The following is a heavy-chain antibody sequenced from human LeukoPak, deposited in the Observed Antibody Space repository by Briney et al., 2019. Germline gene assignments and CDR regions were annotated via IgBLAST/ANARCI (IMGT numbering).Heavy chain of an antibody. CDR3: ARVALGYDILTGYYNYDDY. D-gene: IGHD3-9*01. V-gene: IGHV1-8*01. Sequence: ASVKVSCKASGYTFTSYDINLVRQATGQGLEWMGWMNPNSGNTGYAQKFQGRVTMTRNTSISTAYMELSSLRSEDTAVYYCARVALGYDILTGYYNYDDYWGQGTLVTVSS. J-gene: IGHJ4*02. CDR2: MNPNSGNT. CDR1: GYTFTSYD.